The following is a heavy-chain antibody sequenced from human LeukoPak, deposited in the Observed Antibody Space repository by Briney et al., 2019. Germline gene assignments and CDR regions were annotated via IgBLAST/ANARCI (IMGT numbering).Heavy chain of an antibody. J-gene: IGHJ5*02. Sequence: GGSLRLSCAASGFRFDDYGMSWVRHVPGKGLEWVSGTNWDGASTGYADSVKGRFTISRDNVKNFLYLQMNSLRVEDAAVYYCAQSGYSGYDYPSWGQGTLVTVSS. V-gene: IGHV3-20*04. CDR2: TNWDGAST. CDR3: AQSGYSGYDYPS. CDR1: GFRFDDYG. D-gene: IGHD5-12*01.